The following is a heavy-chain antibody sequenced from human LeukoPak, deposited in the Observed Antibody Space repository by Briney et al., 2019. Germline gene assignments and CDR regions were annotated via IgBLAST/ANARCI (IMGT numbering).Heavy chain of an antibody. CDR2: IIPILGIA. V-gene: IGHV1-69*04. CDR1: LCIYIRHA. Sequence: SVKVAFKAGLCIYIRHAICGLRQAPGQGLEWMGRIIPILGIANYAQKFQGRVTITADKSTSTAYMELSSLRSEDTAVYYCAEGVIAVPVSASYYYSIDVCGQGTTVTVSS. D-gene: IGHD6-19*01. CDR3: AEGVIAVPVSASYYYSIDV. J-gene: IGHJ6*01.